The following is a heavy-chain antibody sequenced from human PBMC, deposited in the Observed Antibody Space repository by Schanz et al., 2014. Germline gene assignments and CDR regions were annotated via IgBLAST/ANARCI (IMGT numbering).Heavy chain of an antibody. CDR2: INGYNGHT. CDR3: ARDFSAYVGNCFDY. Sequence: QVQLVQSGAELRKPGTSVKVSCKTSGYTFNNYTYVMIWVRQAPGQGLEWMGWINGYNGHTLYAQKFQGRVTMTTDTSTSTSYMELTSLRFDDTAVYYCARDFSAYVGNCFDYWGQGTLVTVSS. V-gene: IGHV1-18*01. D-gene: IGHD5-12*01. CDR1: GYTFNNYTYV. J-gene: IGHJ4*02.